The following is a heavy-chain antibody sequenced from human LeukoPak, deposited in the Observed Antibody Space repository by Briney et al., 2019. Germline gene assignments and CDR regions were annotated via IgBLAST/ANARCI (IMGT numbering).Heavy chain of an antibody. Sequence: ASVKVSCKASGYTFTSYGISWVRQAPGQGLEWMGWMNPNSGNTGYAQKFQGRVTITRNTSISTAYMELSSLRSEDTAVYYCARESPTTNSYYDFWSGYYLDYWGQGTLVTVSS. CDR3: ARESPTTNSYYDFWSGYYLDY. CDR2: MNPNSGNT. D-gene: IGHD3-3*01. CDR1: GYTFTSYG. J-gene: IGHJ4*02. V-gene: IGHV1-8*03.